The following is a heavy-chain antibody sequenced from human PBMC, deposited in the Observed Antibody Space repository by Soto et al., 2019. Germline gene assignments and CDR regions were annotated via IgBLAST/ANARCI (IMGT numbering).Heavy chain of an antibody. CDR1: GYSFTIYW. V-gene: IGHV5-10-1*01. CDR3: ATLSIEGATAVRYYYYGMDV. Sequence: PGESLKISCKGSGYSFTIYWISWVRQMPGKGLEWMGRIDPSDSYTNYSPSFQGHVTISADKSISTAYLQSSSLKASDTAMYSCATLSIEGATAVRYYYYGMDVWGQGTTVTVSS. CDR2: IDPSDSYT. J-gene: IGHJ6*02. D-gene: IGHD1-26*01.